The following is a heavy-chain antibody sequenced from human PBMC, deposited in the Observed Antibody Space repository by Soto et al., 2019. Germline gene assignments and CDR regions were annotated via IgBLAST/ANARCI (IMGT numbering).Heavy chain of an antibody. Sequence: QVQLVQSGAEVKKPGSSVKVSCRASGGTFSSYAISWVRQAPGQGLEWMGGIIPIFGTANYAQKFHGRVTITADESTSTAYMELSSLRSEDTAVYYCAREGASGSHIGYWGQGTLVTVSS. CDR2: IIPIFGTA. D-gene: IGHD3-22*01. CDR1: GGTFSSYA. J-gene: IGHJ4*02. CDR3: AREGASGSHIGY. V-gene: IGHV1-69*01.